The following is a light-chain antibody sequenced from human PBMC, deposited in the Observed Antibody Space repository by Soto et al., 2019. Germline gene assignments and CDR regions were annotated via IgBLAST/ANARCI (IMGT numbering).Light chain of an antibody. CDR2: DVS. Sequence: QSALTQPASVSGSPGQSITISCTGTSSDVGGYNYVSWYQQHPGKAPKLMIYDVSNRPSGVSNRFSGSKSGNTASLTISGLRAEDEADYYCNSYTSSSTLLFGGGTKLPVL. CDR3: NSYTSSSTLL. V-gene: IGLV2-14*01. J-gene: IGLJ2*01. CDR1: SSDVGGYNY.